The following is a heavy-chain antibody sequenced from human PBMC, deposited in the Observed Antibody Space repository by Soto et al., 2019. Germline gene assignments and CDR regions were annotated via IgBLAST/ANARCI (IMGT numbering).Heavy chain of an antibody. Sequence: PGGCLGLSCAASGVIVCVTVVAWVCQDPGKGLEWVSVISNRGDTHYADSVRGGFSLSRDISDNTLHLQMNNLRVEDTAVYYCAREPRYCRGGSCSITGDASDILGQGTMVTVSS. CDR1: GVIVCVTV. CDR3: AREPRYCRGGSCSITGDASDI. J-gene: IGHJ3*02. CDR2: ISNRGDT. V-gene: IGHV3-53*01. D-gene: IGHD2-15*01.